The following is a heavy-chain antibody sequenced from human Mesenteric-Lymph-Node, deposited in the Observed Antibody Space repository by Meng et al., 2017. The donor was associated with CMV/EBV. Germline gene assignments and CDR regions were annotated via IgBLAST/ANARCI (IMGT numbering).Heavy chain of an antibody. CDR2: IKQDGSDK. J-gene: IGHJ4*02. CDR3: ARDGYFDWLLWVY. V-gene: IGHV3-7*03. Sequence: GGSLRLSCAASGFTFSSYWMSWVRQAPGKGLEWVANIKQDGSDKYYVDSVKGRFTISRDSAKNSLYLQMNSLRAEDTAVYYCARDGYFDWLLWVYWGQGTLVTVSS. D-gene: IGHD3-9*01. CDR1: GFTFSSYW.